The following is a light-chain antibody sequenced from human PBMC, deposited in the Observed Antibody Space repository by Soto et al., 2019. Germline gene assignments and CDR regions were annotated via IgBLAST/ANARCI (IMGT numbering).Light chain of an antibody. V-gene: IGLV2-14*01. J-gene: IGLJ1*01. CDR1: SSDVGAYNY. CDR3: NSYTTTSTYG. Sequence: QSVLTQPASVSGSPGQSITISCTGTSSDVGAYNYVSWYQQHPGRAPKLMIFDVSNRPSGVFNRFSGSKSGNTASLTISGLQAEDEADYYCNSYTTTSTYGFGTGTKVTVL. CDR2: DVS.